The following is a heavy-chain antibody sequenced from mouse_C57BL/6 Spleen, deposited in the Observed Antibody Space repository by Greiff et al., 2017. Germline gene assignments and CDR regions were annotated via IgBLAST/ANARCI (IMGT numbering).Heavy chain of an antibody. CDR1: GFTFSDYY. J-gene: IGHJ4*01. Sequence: EVKLMESEGGLVQPGSSMKLSCTASGFTFSDYYMAWVRQVPEKGLEWVANINYDGSSTYYLDSLKSRFIISRDNAKNILYLQMSSLKSEDTATYYCARLRRRDYYAMDYWGQGTSVTVSS. D-gene: IGHD2-12*01. CDR3: ARLRRRDYYAMDY. CDR2: INYDGSST. V-gene: IGHV5-16*01.